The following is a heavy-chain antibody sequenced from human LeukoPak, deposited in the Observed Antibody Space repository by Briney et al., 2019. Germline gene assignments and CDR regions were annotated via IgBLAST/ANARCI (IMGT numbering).Heavy chain of an antibody. D-gene: IGHD6-13*01. V-gene: IGHV3-20*04. J-gene: IGHJ4*02. CDR3: AKDREAAAGLFDY. CDR2: INWNGGST. CDR1: GFTFDDYG. Sequence: GGSLRLSCAASGFTFDDYGMSWVRQAPGKGLEWVSGINWNGGSTGYADSVKGRFTISRDNSKNTLYLQMNSLRAEDTAVYYCAKDREAAAGLFDYWGQGTLVTVSS.